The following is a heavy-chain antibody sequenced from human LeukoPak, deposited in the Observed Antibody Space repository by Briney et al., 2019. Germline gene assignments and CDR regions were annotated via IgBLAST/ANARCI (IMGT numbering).Heavy chain of an antibody. CDR2: ISYDGSNK. D-gene: IGHD5-18*01. CDR1: GFTFGSYW. Sequence: GGSLRLSCAASGFTFGSYWMGWVRQAPGKGLEWVAVISYDGSNKYYADSVKGRFTISRDNSKNTLYLQMNSLRAEDTAVYYCAKDTAQPETNFDYWGQGTLVTVSS. V-gene: IGHV3-30*18. CDR3: AKDTAQPETNFDY. J-gene: IGHJ4*02.